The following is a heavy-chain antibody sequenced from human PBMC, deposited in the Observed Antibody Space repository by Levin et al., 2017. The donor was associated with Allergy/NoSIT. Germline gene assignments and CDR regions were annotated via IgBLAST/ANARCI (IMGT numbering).Heavy chain of an antibody. CDR3: ARDIFSGGSGWFVD. V-gene: IGHV1-18*01. J-gene: IGHJ4*02. CDR2: ISGYNGNT. D-gene: IGHD6-19*01. Sequence: GESLKISCKTGGYTFTNYGISWVRQAPGQGLEWMGWISGYNGNTDYAQKLQGRVTMTADISTSTAYMELRSLSSDDTAFYYCARDIFSGGSGWFVDWGQGTLVTVSA. CDR1: GYTFTNYG.